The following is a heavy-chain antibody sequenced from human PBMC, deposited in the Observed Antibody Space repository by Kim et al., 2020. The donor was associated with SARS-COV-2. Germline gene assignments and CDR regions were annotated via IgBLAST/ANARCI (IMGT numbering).Heavy chain of an antibody. Sequence: GGSLRLSCAASGFTFSSYDMHWVRQAKGKGLEWVSAIATAGDTYYPGSVKGRFTISRENAKNSLYLQMNSLRDGDTAVYYCARGGRGGSAIFGVVIIDPYGMDVWGQGTTVTVSS. J-gene: IGHJ6*02. V-gene: IGHV3-13*04. CDR2: IATAGDT. CDR1: GFTFSSYD. D-gene: IGHD3-3*01. CDR3: ARGGRGGSAIFGVVIIDPYGMDV.